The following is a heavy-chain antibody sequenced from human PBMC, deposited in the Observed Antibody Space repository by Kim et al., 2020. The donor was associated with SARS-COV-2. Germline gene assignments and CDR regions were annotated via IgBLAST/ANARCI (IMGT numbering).Heavy chain of an antibody. CDR1: RFTFSAYA. CDR2: ISGSGDRA. J-gene: IGHJ4*02. V-gene: IGHV3-23*01. D-gene: IGHD4-17*01. CDR3: ARDRGIDYGDRLDY. Sequence: GGSLRLSCAASRFTFSAYAMSWVRQAPGKGLEWVSAISGSGDRAYYADSVRGRFTISRDNSENTLYLQMSSLRAEDTALYHCARDRGIDYGDRLDYWGQG.